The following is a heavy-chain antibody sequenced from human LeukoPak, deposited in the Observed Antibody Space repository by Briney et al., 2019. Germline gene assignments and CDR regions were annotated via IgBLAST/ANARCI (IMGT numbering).Heavy chain of an antibody. CDR2: IHPNSGAT. J-gene: IGHJ4*02. D-gene: IGHD3-10*01. CDR1: GYTFTAYY. Sequence: RASVKVSCKASGYTFTAYYIYWVRQAPGQRLEWVGFIHPNSGATNYAPKFQGRVTMARDTSISTAYMELSRLTSDDTAMYYCARDGDSRMVDFDYWGQGTLVTVSS. V-gene: IGHV1-2*02. CDR3: ARDGDSRMVDFDY.